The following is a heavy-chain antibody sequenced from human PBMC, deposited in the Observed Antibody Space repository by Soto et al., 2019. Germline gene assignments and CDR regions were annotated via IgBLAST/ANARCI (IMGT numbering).Heavy chain of an antibody. CDR2: INHSGST. CDR3: ARGGVYGSGSYYSPNYYYYGMDV. CDR1: GGSFSGYY. J-gene: IGHJ6*02. D-gene: IGHD3-10*01. V-gene: IGHV4-34*01. Sequence: SETLSLTCAVYGGSFSGYYWSWIRQPPGKGLEWIGEINHSGSTNYNPSLKSRVTISVDTSKNQFSLKLSSVTAADTAVYYCARGGVYGSGSYYSPNYYYYGMDVWGQGTTVTVSS.